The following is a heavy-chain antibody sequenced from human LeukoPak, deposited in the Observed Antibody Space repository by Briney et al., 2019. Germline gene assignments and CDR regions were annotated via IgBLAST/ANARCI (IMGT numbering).Heavy chain of an antibody. V-gene: IGHV3-48*02. CDR3: ARVPKDGYNWGY. Sequence: PGGSLRLSCAASGFTFNTYSMNWVRQAPGKGLEWISYISSSSSAIFYADSVKGRFTISRDNAKNSLYLQMNSLRDEDTAVYYCARVPKDGYNWGYWGQGTLVTVSS. J-gene: IGHJ4*02. CDR2: ISSSSSAI. D-gene: IGHD5-24*01. CDR1: GFTFNTYS.